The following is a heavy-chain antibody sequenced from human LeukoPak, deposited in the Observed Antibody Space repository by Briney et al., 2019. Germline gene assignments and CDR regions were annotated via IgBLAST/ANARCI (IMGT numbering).Heavy chain of an antibody. CDR2: IKQDGSEK. Sequence: GGSLRLSCAASGFTFSSYWMSWVRQAPGKGLEWVANIKQDGSEKYYVDSVKGRFTISRDNAKNSLYLQMNSLRAEDTAVYYCARAPYYDFWGGYPRFDPWGQGTLVTVSS. D-gene: IGHD3-3*01. J-gene: IGHJ5*02. CDR1: GFTFSSYW. V-gene: IGHV3-7*01. CDR3: ARAPYYDFWGGYPRFDP.